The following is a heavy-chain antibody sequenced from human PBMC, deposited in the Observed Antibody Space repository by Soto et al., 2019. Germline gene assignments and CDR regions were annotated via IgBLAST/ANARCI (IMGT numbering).Heavy chain of an antibody. CDR1: GFTFSSYW. D-gene: IGHD7-27*01. CDR2: IKQDGSEK. V-gene: IGHV3-7*03. CDR3: ARVLGMGEGAFDI. Sequence: GGSLRLSCAASGFTFSSYWMSWVRQAPGKGLEWVANIKQDGSEKYYVDSVKGRFTISRDNAKNSLYLQMNSLRAEDTAVYYCARVLGMGEGAFDIWGQGTMVTVSS. J-gene: IGHJ3*02.